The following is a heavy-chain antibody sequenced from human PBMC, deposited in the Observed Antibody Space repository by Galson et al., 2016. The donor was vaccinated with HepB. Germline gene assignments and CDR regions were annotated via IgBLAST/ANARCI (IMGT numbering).Heavy chain of an antibody. J-gene: IGHJ4*02. CDR2: TYYRSKWYN. V-gene: IGHV6-1*01. D-gene: IGHD6-19*01. Sequence: CAISGDSVSSNSAAWNWIRQSPSRGLEWLGRTYYRSKWYNDYAVSVKSRIIINPDTSKNQFSLHLNSVTPEDTAVYYCARCFPDPDSAVAGTYFDYWGQGTLVTVSS. CDR3: ARCFPDPDSAVAGTYFDY. CDR1: GDSVSSNSAA.